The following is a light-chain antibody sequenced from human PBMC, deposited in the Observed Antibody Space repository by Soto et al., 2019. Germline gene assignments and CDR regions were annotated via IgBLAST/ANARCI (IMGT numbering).Light chain of an antibody. J-gene: IGKJ1*01. CDR3: KKYGNSQS. V-gene: IGKV3-20*01. CDR2: GAS. Sequence: ETVLTQSPGTLSLSPGERATLSCRASQSVTSNYLAWYQQKPGQAPRLLIYGASIRATGIPDRFSGSGTGRDFILTISRLEPKFFAVYYCKKYGNSQSFGKGTKVDIK. CDR1: QSVTSNY.